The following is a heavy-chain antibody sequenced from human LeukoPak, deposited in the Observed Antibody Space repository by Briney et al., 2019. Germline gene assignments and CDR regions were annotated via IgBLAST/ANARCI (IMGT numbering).Heavy chain of an antibody. Sequence: TPSETLSLTCTVSGGSISRSTYYWGWIRQSPGKGLEWVASINYSGITYYTPSLKSRVTISVDTSKNQFSLKLSSVTAADTAVYYCARHVPYGISYNWNYNYYYYMDVWGKGTTVTVSS. J-gene: IGHJ6*03. CDR3: ARHVPYGISYNWNYNYYYYMDV. D-gene: IGHD1-20*01. CDR1: GGSISRSTYY. V-gene: IGHV4-39*01. CDR2: INYSGIT.